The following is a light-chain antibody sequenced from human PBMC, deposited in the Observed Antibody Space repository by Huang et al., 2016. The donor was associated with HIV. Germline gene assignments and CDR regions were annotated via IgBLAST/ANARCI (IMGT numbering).Light chain of an antibody. Sequence: IIMTQSPATLSVSPGERATLSCRASQSVNTNSAWYQQKPGQAPRLLIFGASKRATGIPARFSGSGSGTEFTLTISSLQSEDFAVYFCQQYDTPPTTFGPGTKVDI. CDR2: GAS. CDR3: QQYDTPPTT. V-gene: IGKV3-15*01. CDR1: QSVNTN. J-gene: IGKJ3*01.